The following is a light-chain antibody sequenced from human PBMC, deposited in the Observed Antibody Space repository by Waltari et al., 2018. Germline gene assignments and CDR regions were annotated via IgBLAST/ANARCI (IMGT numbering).Light chain of an antibody. CDR2: YTS. Sequence: DIQMTQSPSSVSASLGYRVPIPCRASQDISRYLAWYQQTPGSSPKLLIFYTSSLQSGVPSRFSGSGSGTDFTLTISSLQPEDFATYYCLQVSNFPITFGQGTRLEIK. CDR3: LQVSNFPIT. V-gene: IGKV1D-12*01. CDR1: QDISRY. J-gene: IGKJ5*01.